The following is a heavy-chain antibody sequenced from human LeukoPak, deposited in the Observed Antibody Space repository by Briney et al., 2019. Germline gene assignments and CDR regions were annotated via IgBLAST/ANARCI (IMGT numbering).Heavy chain of an antibody. CDR3: ARPRIAAARGAFDI. V-gene: IGHV3-53*01. J-gene: IGHJ3*02. D-gene: IGHD6-13*01. Sequence: GGSLRLSCAASGFTVSSNYMSWVRQAPGKGLEWVSVIYSGGSTYYADSVKGRFTISRDNAKKSLYLQMNSLRAEDTALYYCARPRIAAARGAFDIWGQGTMVTVSS. CDR1: GFTVSSNY. CDR2: IYSGGST.